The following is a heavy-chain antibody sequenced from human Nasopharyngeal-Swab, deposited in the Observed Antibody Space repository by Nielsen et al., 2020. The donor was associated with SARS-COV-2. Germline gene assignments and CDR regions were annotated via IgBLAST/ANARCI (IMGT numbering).Heavy chain of an antibody. CDR3: ARGLRGRTDLDY. Sequence: GGSLRLSCAASGFSFSDYYISWIRQAPGKGLEWVSYISTTGTTMYYADSVKGRFIISRDNAKNSLFLQMNSLRAEDTAVYYCARGLRGRTDLDYWGQGTLVTVSS. CDR1: GFSFSDYY. V-gene: IGHV3-11*01. CDR2: ISTTGTTM. J-gene: IGHJ4*02. D-gene: IGHD3/OR15-3a*01.